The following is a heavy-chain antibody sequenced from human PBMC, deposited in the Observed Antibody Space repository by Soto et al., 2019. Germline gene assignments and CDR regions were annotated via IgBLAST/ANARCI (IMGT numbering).Heavy chain of an antibody. J-gene: IGHJ4*02. CDR3: ARGYRGSYGSDS. CDR1: GFTFSSYW. D-gene: IGHD1-26*01. CDR2: INGDGRST. Sequence: EVQLVESGGGLVQRGGSLRLSCAASGFTFSSYWMHWVRQVPGEGLVWVSRINGDGRSTNYADFVKGRFTISRDNAKNTLYREVNSLRAEDTAVYFCARGYRGSYGSDSWGQGILVTVSS. V-gene: IGHV3-74*01.